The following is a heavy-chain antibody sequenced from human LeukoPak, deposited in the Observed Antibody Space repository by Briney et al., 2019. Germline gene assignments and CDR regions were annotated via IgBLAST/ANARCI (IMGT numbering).Heavy chain of an antibody. CDR3: ARDQGRWLQLNYYYGMDV. D-gene: IGHD5-24*01. J-gene: IGHJ6*02. CDR2: IYSGGST. V-gene: IGHV3-66*01. CDR1: GFTVSSNY. Sequence: GGSLRLSCAASGFTVSSNYMSWVRQAPGKGLEWVSVIYSGGSTYYADSVKGRFTISRDNSKNTLYLQMNSLRAEDTAVYYCARDQGRWLQLNYYYGMDVWGQGTTVTVSS.